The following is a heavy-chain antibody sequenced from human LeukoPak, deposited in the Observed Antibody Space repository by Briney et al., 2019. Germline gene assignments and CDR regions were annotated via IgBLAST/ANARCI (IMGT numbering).Heavy chain of an antibody. CDR3: ARGGVAGTIDY. CDR1: GHTFTGYY. CDR2: INPNSGGT. V-gene: IGHV1-2*02. Sequence: ASVKVSCKASGHTFTGYYMHWVRQAPGQGLEWMGWINPNSGGTKYAQKFQGRVTMTRDTSISTAYMELSRLRSDDTAVYYCARGGVAGTIDYWGQGTLVTVSS. J-gene: IGHJ4*02. D-gene: IGHD6-19*01.